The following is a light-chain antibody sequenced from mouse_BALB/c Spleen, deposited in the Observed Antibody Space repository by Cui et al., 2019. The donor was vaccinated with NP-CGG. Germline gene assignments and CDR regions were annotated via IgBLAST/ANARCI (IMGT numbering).Light chain of an antibody. CDR2: GTN. J-gene: IGLJ1*01. CDR1: TGAVTTSNY. CDR3: ALCYSNHWV. Sequence: QAVVNQESPPPTSPGETVTLTCRSSTGAVTTSNYANWVQEKPDHLFTGLIGGTNNRAPGVPARFSGSLIGDKAALTITGAQPEDEAIYFCALCYSNHWVFGGGTKLTVL. V-gene: IGLV1*01.